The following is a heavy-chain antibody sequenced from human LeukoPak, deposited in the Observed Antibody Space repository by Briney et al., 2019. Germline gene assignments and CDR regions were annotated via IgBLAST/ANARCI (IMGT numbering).Heavy chain of an antibody. D-gene: IGHD1-7*01. CDR1: GGSISSGDYY. CDR2: IYYSGST. Sequence: SQTLPLTCTVSGGSISSGDYYWSWIRQPPGKGLEWIGYIYYSGSTYYNPSLKSRVTISVDTSKNQFSLKLSSVTAADTAVYYCASLPLELFFDYWGQGTLVTVSS. V-gene: IGHV4-30-4*08. J-gene: IGHJ4*02. CDR3: ASLPLELFFDY.